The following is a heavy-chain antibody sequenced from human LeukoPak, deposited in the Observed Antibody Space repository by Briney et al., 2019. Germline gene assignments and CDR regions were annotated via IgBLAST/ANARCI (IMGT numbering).Heavy chain of an antibody. CDR1: GFTFSSYA. CDR2: ISGSGGSA. Sequence: PGGSLRLSCAASGFTFSSYAMSWVRQAPGKGLEWVSAISGSGGSAYYADSVKGRFTISRDNSKNTLYLQMNSLRAEDTAVYYCAKDRDSSGWYDAFDIWGQGTMVTVSS. J-gene: IGHJ3*02. CDR3: AKDRDSSGWYDAFDI. V-gene: IGHV3-23*01. D-gene: IGHD6-19*01.